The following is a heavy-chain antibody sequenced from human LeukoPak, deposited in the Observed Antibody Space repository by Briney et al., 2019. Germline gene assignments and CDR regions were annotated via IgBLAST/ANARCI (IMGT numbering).Heavy chain of an antibody. CDR1: GGSISSSNW. D-gene: IGHD4-17*01. V-gene: IGHV4-4*02. CDR2: IYHSGST. Sequence: PSGTLSLTCAVSGGSISSSNWWSWVRQPPGKGLEWIGEIYHSGSTNYNPSLKSRVTISVDKSKNQFSLKLTSVTAADTAVYYCASPRYYTDYDEAYDYWGQGTLVTVSS. J-gene: IGHJ4*02. CDR3: ASPRYYTDYDEAYDY.